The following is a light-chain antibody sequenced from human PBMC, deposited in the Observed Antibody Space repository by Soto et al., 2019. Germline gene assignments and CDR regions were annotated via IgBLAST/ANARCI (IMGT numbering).Light chain of an antibody. J-gene: IGLJ1*01. CDR1: SSDVGGYNY. CDR3: SSYTSSSTLYV. CDR2: EVS. Sequence: QSVLTQPASVSGSPGKSITISCTGTSSDVGGYNYVSWYQQHPGKAPKLMIFEVSSRPSGVSYRFSGSKSGNTASLTISGLQAEDEADYYCSSYTSSSTLYVFGSGTKLTVL. V-gene: IGLV2-14*01.